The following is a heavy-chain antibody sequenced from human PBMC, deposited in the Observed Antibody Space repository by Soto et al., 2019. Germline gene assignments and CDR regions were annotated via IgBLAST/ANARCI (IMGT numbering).Heavy chain of an antibody. J-gene: IGHJ4*02. CDR3: ARVYYDSSGVDY. V-gene: IGHV3-74*01. CDR2: INSDGSST. CDR1: GFTFSSYW. Sequence: GGSLRLSCAASGFTFSSYWMHWVRQAPGKGLVWVSRINSDGSSTRYADSVKGRFTISRDNAKNTLYLQMNSLRAEDTAVYYCARVYYDSSGVDYWGQGTLVTVSS. D-gene: IGHD3-22*01.